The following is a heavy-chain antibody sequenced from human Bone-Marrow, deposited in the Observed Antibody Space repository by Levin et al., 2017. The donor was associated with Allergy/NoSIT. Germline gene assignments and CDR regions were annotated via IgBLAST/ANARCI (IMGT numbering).Heavy chain of an antibody. J-gene: IGHJ4*02. CDR3: ARDKSNRGSSDY. CDR1: GFTLRDYY. Sequence: LSLPCAASGFTLRDYYMSWIRPAPGKGLEWISYIGRYGTTIYTADSVQGRFTISRDNAKNSLYMQMDSLRAEDTAFYYCARDKSNRGSSDYWGQGTLVTVSS. D-gene: IGHD4-11*01. V-gene: IGHV3-11*01. CDR2: IGRYGTTI.